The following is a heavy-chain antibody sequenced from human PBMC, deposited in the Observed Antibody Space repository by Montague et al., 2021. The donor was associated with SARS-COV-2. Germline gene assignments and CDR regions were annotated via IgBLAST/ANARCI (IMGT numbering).Heavy chain of an antibody. Sequence: CAISGDSVGSKEVRRRSDRQSPSLHFRRLLMSCHLLEWYNDYAVSVKSRITINPDTSKNQISLQLNSVTPEDTAVYYCARTSASSDYWGQGTLVTVSS. CDR3: ARTSASSDY. CDR2: SCHLLEWYN. CDR1: GDSVGSKEVR. D-gene: IGHD1-26*01. V-gene: IGHV6-1*01. J-gene: IGHJ4*02.